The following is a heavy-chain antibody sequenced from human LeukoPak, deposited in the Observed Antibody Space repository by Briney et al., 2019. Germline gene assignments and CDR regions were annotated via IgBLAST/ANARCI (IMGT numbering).Heavy chain of an antibody. CDR2: IAYDGSIS. V-gene: IGHV3-30*03. Sequence: GGSLRLSCAASGFTFSSYEMNWVRQAPGKGLEWVAVIAYDGSISYYIDSVKGRFTISRDNSKNTLYLQMNSLKPEDTALYYCQSNDDSFDYWGQGALVTVSS. CDR1: GFTFSSYE. J-gene: IGHJ4*02. CDR3: QSNDDSFDY. D-gene: IGHD1-1*01.